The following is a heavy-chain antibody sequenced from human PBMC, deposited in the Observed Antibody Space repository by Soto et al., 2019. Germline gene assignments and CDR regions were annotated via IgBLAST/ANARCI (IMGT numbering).Heavy chain of an antibody. CDR1: GFTVSGNF. Sequence: EVQLVESGGDLVQPGGSLRLSCTPSGFTVSGNFISWVRQAPGEGLEWLSVTDDRDYTYYADSVKGRFTVSRDNSKNTLYLQMNSLRAEDTAVYFCAKESKDMVLFRDASAMDVWGRGTTVIVSS. CDR2: TDDRDYT. CDR3: AKESKDMVLFRDASAMDV. V-gene: IGHV3-66*01. J-gene: IGHJ6*02. D-gene: IGHD5-12*01.